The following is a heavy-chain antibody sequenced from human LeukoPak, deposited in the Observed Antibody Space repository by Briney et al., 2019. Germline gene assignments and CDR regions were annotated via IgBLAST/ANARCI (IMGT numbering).Heavy chain of an antibody. D-gene: IGHD4-17*01. CDR2: IYSGGST. J-gene: IGHJ4*02. CDR1: GFTVSSNY. Sequence: GGSLRLSCAASGFTVSSNYMSWVRQAPGKGLEWVSVIYSGGSTYYADSGKGRFTISRDNSKNTLYLQMNSLRAEDTAVYYCAREATTVITGYFDYWGQGTLVTVSS. V-gene: IGHV3-66*01. CDR3: AREATTVITGYFDY.